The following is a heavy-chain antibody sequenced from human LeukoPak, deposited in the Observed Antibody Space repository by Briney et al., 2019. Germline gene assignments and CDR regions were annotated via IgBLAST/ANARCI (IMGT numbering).Heavy chain of an antibody. V-gene: IGHV3-30*04. CDR1: GFTFSSHA. Sequence: GGSLRLSCAASGFTFSSHAMHWVRQAPGKGLEWVAVISYDGSNKESVDSVKGRFTISRDNSKNTMYLQMNSLRAEDTAKYYCARARGIAAAATYFGSVHDAFDIWGQGTMVTVSS. CDR3: ARARGIAAAATYFGSVHDAFDI. D-gene: IGHD6-13*01. J-gene: IGHJ3*02. CDR2: ISYDGSNK.